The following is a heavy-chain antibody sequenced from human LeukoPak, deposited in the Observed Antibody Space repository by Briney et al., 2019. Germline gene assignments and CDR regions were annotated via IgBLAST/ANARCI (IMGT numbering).Heavy chain of an antibody. Sequence: TGGSLRLSCEASGFTFSSYGMHWVRQAPGKGLEWVAVISYDGSNKYHVDSVKGRFTISRDNAKNSLYLQMNSLRAEDTAVYYCARAKGGNAHSDYWGQGTLVTVSS. CDR2: ISYDGSNK. V-gene: IGHV3-30*03. CDR3: ARAKGGNAHSDY. CDR1: GFTFSSYG. D-gene: IGHD4-23*01. J-gene: IGHJ4*02.